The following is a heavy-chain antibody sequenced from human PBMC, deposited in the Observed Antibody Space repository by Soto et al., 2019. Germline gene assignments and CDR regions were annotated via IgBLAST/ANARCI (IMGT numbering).Heavy chain of an antibody. D-gene: IGHD3-22*01. CDR1: GGSISSSSYY. Sequence: SETLSLTCTVSGGSISSSSYYWGWIRQPPGKGLEWIGSIYYSGSTYYNPSLKSRVTISVDTSKNQFSLKLSSVTAADTAVYYCASGVLVIKIRYYYYGMDVWGQGTTVTVSS. CDR2: IYYSGST. CDR3: ASGVLVIKIRYYYYGMDV. J-gene: IGHJ6*02. V-gene: IGHV4-39*01.